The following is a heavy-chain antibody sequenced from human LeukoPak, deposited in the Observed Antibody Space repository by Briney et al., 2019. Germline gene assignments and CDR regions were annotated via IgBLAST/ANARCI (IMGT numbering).Heavy chain of an antibody. CDR1: GFTFSSHW. Sequence: GGSLRLSCAASGFTFSSHWMSWVRQAPGKGLEWVANIKKDGSEKYYVDAVKGRFTISRDNAKTSLYLQMNSLRAEDTAVYYCAELGITMIGGVWGKGTTVTISS. CDR2: IKKDGSEK. V-gene: IGHV3-7*01. CDR3: AELGITMIGGV. J-gene: IGHJ6*04. D-gene: IGHD3-10*02.